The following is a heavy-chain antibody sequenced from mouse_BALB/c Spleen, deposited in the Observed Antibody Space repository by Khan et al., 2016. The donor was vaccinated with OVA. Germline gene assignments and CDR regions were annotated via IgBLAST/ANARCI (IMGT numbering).Heavy chain of an antibody. D-gene: IGHD2-2*01. CDR2: IWGDGST. CDR1: GFSLTDYG. J-gene: IGHJ4*01. V-gene: IGHV2-6-7*01. CDR3: ARFGYYDAMDY. Sequence: QVQLKQSGPGLVAPSQSLSITCTVSGFSLTDYGVNWVRQPPGKGLEWLGMIWGDGSTDYNSALKSRLSISKDNSKSQLFLKMNSLQTDDTAMYYCARFGYYDAMDYWGQGTSVTVSS.